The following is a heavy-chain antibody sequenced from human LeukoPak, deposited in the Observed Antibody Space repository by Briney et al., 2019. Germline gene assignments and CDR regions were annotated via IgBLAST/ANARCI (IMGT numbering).Heavy chain of an antibody. J-gene: IGHJ4*02. D-gene: IGHD2/OR15-2a*01. V-gene: IGHV1-69*04. CDR1: GGTFSSYA. CDR3: ARDKDSTMTD. Sequence: SVKVSCKASGGTFSSYAISWVGQAPGQGLEWMGRIIPILGIANYAQKFQGRVTITADKSTSTAYMELSSLRSEDTAVYYCARDKDSTMTDWGQGTLVTVSS. CDR2: IIPILGIA.